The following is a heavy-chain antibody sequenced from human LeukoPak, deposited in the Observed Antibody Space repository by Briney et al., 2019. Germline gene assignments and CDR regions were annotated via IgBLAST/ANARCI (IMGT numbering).Heavy chain of an antibody. CDR1: GYTFTNYG. CDR2: ISAYNGNT. J-gene: IGHJ4*02. Sequence: GASVKVSCKASGYTFTNYGIKWVRQAPAQGLEWMGLISAYNGNTNYAQKLQGRVTMTTDTSTSTAYMELRSLRSDDTAVYYCARQRGFSSVGATLALDYWGQGTLVTVSS. CDR3: ARQRGFSSVGATLALDY. D-gene: IGHD1-26*01. V-gene: IGHV1-18*01.